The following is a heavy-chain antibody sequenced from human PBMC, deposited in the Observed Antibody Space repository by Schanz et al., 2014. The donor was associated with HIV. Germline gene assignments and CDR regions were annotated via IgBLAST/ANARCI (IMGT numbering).Heavy chain of an antibody. Sequence: VQLVESGGGVVQPGMSLTLSCAASGFTFSNFGMHWVRQVPGKGLVWVSRINSEGSSTTYEYADSVKGRFTISRDNVRNTLYLQMNSLRAEDTAVYYCAKEEQQLGGVGGYHFDYWGQGTLVTVSS. CDR1: GFTFSNFG. J-gene: IGHJ4*02. CDR2: INSEGSST. CDR3: AKEEQQLGGVGGYHFDY. D-gene: IGHD6-13*01. V-gene: IGHV3-74*03.